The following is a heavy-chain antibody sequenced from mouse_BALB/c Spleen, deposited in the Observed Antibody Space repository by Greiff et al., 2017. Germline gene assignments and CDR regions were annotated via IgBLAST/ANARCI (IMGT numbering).Heavy chain of an antibody. D-gene: IGHD1-1*01. CDR3: ARNYYGSSYGWYFDV. Sequence: EVKVEESGPGLVKPSQSLSLTCTVTGYSITSDYAWNWIRQFPGNKLEWMGYISYSGSTSYNPSLKSRISITRDTSKNQFFLQLNSVTTEDTATYYCARNYYGSSYGWYFDVWGAGTTVTVSS. CDR1: GYSITSDYA. V-gene: IGHV3-2*02. CDR2: ISYSGST. J-gene: IGHJ1*01.